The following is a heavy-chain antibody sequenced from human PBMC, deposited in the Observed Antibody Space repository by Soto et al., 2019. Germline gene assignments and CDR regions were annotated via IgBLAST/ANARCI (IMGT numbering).Heavy chain of an antibody. CDR3: ARDLDGSGSYFTDY. Sequence: QVQLVQSGAEVKRPGASVKVSCKASGYSFTSTGISWVRQAPGQGPEWMGWTSTFNGEAKYAQKPQCRVTMTTDTSTTIAYMELRSLTSDDTAVYYCARDLDGSGSYFTDYWGQGTLVTVAS. CDR1: GYSFTSTG. CDR2: TSTFNGEA. D-gene: IGHD3-10*01. J-gene: IGHJ4*02. V-gene: IGHV1-18*01.